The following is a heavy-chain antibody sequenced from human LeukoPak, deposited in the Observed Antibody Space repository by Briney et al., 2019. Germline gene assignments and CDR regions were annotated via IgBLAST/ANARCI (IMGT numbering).Heavy chain of an antibody. CDR3: ARDRFQGNYYYGMDV. J-gene: IGHJ6*04. Sequence: GGSLRLSCAASGFTFSSYGMHGVRQAPGRGLECVAVIWYDGSNRYYADSVKGRFTISRDNSKNTLYLQMNSLRAEDTAVYYCARDRFQGNYYYGMDVWGKGTTVTVSS. D-gene: IGHD3-10*01. CDR1: GFTFSSYG. V-gene: IGHV3-33*01. CDR2: IWYDGSNR.